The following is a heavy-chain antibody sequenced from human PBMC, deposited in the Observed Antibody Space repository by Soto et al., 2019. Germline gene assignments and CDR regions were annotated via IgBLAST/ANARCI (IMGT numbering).Heavy chain of an antibody. J-gene: IGHJ5*01. V-gene: IGHV4-31*03. Sequence: PSETFSLSCTVSGGSISSGTYYWSWIRQHPEKGREWIGYISYTGSTYYSPSLRSRLTMSVDTSKNQFSLNLRSVTAADTAVYYCGRHLYAMASRDNRFDSWGQRSLVTDSS. CDR1: GGSISSGTYY. CDR3: GRHLYAMASRDNRFDS. CDR2: ISYTGST. D-gene: IGHD3-16*01.